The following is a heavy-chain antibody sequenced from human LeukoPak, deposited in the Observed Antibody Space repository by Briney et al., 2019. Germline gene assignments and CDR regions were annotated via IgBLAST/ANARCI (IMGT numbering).Heavy chain of an antibody. Sequence: PGGSLRLSCAASGFTFSSYAMSWVRQAPGKGLKWVSAISGSGGSTYYADSVKGRFTISRDNSKNTLYLQMNSLRAEDTAVYYCAKNSQQLVLVFYFDYWGQGTLVTVSS. CDR3: AKNSQQLVLVFYFDY. V-gene: IGHV3-23*01. J-gene: IGHJ4*02. D-gene: IGHD6-13*01. CDR1: GFTFSSYA. CDR2: ISGSGGST.